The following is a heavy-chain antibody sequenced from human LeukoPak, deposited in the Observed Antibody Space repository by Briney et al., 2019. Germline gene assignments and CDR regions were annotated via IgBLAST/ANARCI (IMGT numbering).Heavy chain of an antibody. J-gene: IGHJ4*02. Sequence: PSETLSLTCTVSGGSISSSSYYWGWIRRPPGKGLEWIGSIYYSGSTYYNPSLKSRVTVSVDTSKNQFSLKLSSVTAADTAVYYCVRGSTLRHYQCWGQGTLVTVAS. CDR1: GGSISSSSYY. CDR2: IYYSGST. V-gene: IGHV4-39*01. CDR3: VRGSTLRHYQC. D-gene: IGHD3-16*01.